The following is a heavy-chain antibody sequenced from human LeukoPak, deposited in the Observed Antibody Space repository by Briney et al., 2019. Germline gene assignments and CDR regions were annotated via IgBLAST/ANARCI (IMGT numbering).Heavy chain of an antibody. CDR1: GYTFIDYA. V-gene: IGHV7-4-1*02. J-gene: IGHJ4*02. D-gene: IGHD2-15*01. Sequence: ASVKVSCKASGYTFIDYAMNWVRQAPGQGLEWMGWINTNTGNPTYAQGFTGRFVFSLDTSVSTAYLQISSLKAEDTAVYYCAKLGYCSGGSCYGFDYWGQGSLVTVSS. CDR2: INTNTGNP. CDR3: AKLGYCSGGSCYGFDY.